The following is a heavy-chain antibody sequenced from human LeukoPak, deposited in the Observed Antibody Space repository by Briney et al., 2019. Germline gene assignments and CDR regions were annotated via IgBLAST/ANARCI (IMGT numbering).Heavy chain of an antibody. CDR3: ARDQGTTVTSYAFDI. CDR1: GFTLSTYW. V-gene: IGHV3-7*01. D-gene: IGHD4-17*01. Sequence: GGSLRLSCATSGFTLSTYWMTWVRQAPGKGLEWVANIKQDGSEKNYADSVKGRFTISRDNAKNSVYPQMNSLRAEDTAVYSCARDQGTTVTSYAFDIWGQGTMVTVSS. CDR2: IKQDGSEK. J-gene: IGHJ3*02.